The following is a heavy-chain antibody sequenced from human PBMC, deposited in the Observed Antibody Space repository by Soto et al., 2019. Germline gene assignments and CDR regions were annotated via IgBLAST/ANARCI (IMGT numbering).Heavy chain of an antibody. J-gene: IGHJ6*02. V-gene: IGHV1-69*13. CDR1: GDTFSSYA. CDR3: ARDGSPRSYYGMDV. D-gene: IGHD3-10*01. CDR2: IIPIFGTA. Sequence: SVKCSWKTSGDTFSSYAISWVLQANGQGLEWMGGIIPIFGTANYAQKFQGRVTITADESTSTAYMELSSLRSEDTAVYYCARDGSPRSYYGMDVWGQGTTVTVSS.